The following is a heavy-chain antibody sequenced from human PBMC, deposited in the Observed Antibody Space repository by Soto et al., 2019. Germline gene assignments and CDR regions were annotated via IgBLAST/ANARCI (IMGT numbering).Heavy chain of an antibody. CDR3: AKPSSPYFEWVSAFDP. CDR1: GGSISSYY. V-gene: IGHV4-4*07. D-gene: IGHD3-9*01. J-gene: IGHJ5*02. CDR2: IFTWGST. Sequence: ETLSLTCTVYGGSISSYYWSWNRPPAGKGREWIGCIFTWGSTNYNPSLKRRVTMSVDTSKNQFSLKLSSVTAAETAVYYSAKPSSPYFEWVSAFDPWGQGTLVTVSS.